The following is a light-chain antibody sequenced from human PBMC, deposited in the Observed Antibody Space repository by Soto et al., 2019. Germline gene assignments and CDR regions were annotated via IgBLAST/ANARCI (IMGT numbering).Light chain of an antibody. CDR3: QQYNSWWT. V-gene: IGKV3D-15*01. J-gene: IGKJ1*01. Sequence: MTQSPSSLSASVGDRVTITCRASQSISTYLNWYQQKPGQAPRLLIYDASNRATGIPARFSGSGSGTDFTLTISSLQSEDFAVYYCQQYNSWWTFGQGTKVDIK. CDR2: DAS. CDR1: QSISTY.